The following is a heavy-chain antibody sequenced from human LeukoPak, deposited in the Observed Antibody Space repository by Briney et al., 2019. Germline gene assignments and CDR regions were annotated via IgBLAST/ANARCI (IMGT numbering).Heavy chain of an antibody. CDR1: GFTFSSYG. Sequence: PGGSLRLSCAASGFTFSSYGMHWVRQAPGKGLEWVAVIWYDGSNKYYADSVKGRFTISRDNSKNTLYLQMNSLRAEDTAVYYCARGFLGITLLLGAFDIWGQGTMVTVSS. CDR2: IWYDGSNK. V-gene: IGHV3-33*01. CDR3: ARGFLGITLLLGAFDI. D-gene: IGHD3-10*01. J-gene: IGHJ3*02.